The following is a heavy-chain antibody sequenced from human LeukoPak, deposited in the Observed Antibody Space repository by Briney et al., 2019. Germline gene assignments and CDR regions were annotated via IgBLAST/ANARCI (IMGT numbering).Heavy chain of an antibody. CDR2: IYYSGST. Sequence: SETLSLTCAVYGGSFSGYYWSWIRQPPGKGLERIGSIYYSGSTYYNPSLKSRVTISVDTSKNQFSLKLSSVTAADTAVYYCARLRNDARNFDYWGQGTLVTVSS. V-gene: IGHV4-39*01. CDR1: GGSFSGYY. CDR3: ARLRNDARNFDY. J-gene: IGHJ4*02. D-gene: IGHD1-1*01.